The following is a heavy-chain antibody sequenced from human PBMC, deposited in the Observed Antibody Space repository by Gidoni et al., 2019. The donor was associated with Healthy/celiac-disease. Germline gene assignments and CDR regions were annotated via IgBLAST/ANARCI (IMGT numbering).Heavy chain of an antibody. CDR2: ISYDGSNK. V-gene: IGHV3-30*18. J-gene: IGHJ4*02. CDR1: GFTFSSYG. CDR3: AKADTAMVTALSY. D-gene: IGHD5-18*01. Sequence: QVQLVESGGGVVQPGRSLRLSCAASGFTFSSYGMHWVRQAPGKGLEWVAVISYDGSNKYYADSVKGRFTISRDNSKNTLYLQMNSLRAEDTAVYYCAKADTAMVTALSYWGQGTLVTVSS.